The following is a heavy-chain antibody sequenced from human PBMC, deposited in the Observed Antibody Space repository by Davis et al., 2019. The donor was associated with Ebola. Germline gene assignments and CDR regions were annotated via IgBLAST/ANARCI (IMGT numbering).Heavy chain of an antibody. Sequence: HTGGSLRLSCAGSGFTFSSYWMHWVRQVPGKGLVWVSRINGDGSSTSYADSVKGRFTISRDNAKSTLYLQMNSLGSEDTAVYYCSRHGSYYDFDYWGQGTLVTVSS. CDR3: SRHGSYYDFDY. CDR1: GFTFSSYW. D-gene: IGHD1-26*01. J-gene: IGHJ4*02. V-gene: IGHV3-74*01. CDR2: INGDGSST.